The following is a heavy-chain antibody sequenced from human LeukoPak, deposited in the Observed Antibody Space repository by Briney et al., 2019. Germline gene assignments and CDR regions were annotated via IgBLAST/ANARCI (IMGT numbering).Heavy chain of an antibody. CDR2: ISPTGSTT. J-gene: IGHJ4*02. Sequence: GGSLRLSCTASGFSFSGHWMHWARQPPGKGLVWVSRISPTGSTTSYADSVKGRFTVSRDNAKNTLYLQVNNLRAEDRAVYYCARGHNSNWSGLDFWGQGTLLTVSS. V-gene: IGHV3-74*01. CDR3: ARGHNSNWSGLDF. CDR1: GFSFSGHW. D-gene: IGHD6-6*01.